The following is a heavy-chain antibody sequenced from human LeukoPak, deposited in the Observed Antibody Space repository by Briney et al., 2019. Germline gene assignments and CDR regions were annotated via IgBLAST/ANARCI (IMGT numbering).Heavy chain of an antibody. D-gene: IGHD3-22*01. V-gene: IGHV1-46*01. J-gene: IGHJ4*02. CDR2: INPSGGST. CDR1: GGTFSSYA. Sequence: VASVKVSCKASGGTFSSYAISWVRQAPGQGLEWMGIINPSGGSTSYAQKFQGRVTMTRDTSTSTVYMELSSLRSEDTAVYYCARSLYYYDSSGPYWGQGTLVTVSS. CDR3: ARSLYYYDSSGPY.